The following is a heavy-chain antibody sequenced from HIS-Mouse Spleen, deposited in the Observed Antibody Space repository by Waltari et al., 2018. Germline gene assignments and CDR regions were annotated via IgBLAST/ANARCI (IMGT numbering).Heavy chain of an antibody. V-gene: IGHV4-34*01. D-gene: IGHD6-6*01. CDR1: GWSFRGYY. Sequence: QVQLQQWVAGLLKPSETLSLTCAVYGWSFRGYYWSWIRQPPGKGLEWIGEINHSGSTNYNPSLKSRVTISVDTSKNQFSLKLSSVTAADTAVYYCARGLAARFDYWGQGTLVTVSS. CDR2: INHSGST. J-gene: IGHJ4*02. CDR3: ARGLAARFDY.